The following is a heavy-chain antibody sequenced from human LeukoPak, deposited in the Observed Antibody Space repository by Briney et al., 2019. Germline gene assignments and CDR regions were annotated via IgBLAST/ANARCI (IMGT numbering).Heavy chain of an antibody. J-gene: IGHJ4*02. CDR2: IYYSGST. CDR3: ASYTGYDQLFDY. V-gene: IGHV4-59*12. CDR1: GGSISSYY. D-gene: IGHD5-12*01. Sequence: PSETLSLTCTVSGGSISSYYWSWIRQPPGKGLEWIGHIYYSGSTSYNPSLKSRVTISLDTSKNQFSLKLSSVTAADTAVYYCASYTGYDQLFDYWGQGTLVTVSS.